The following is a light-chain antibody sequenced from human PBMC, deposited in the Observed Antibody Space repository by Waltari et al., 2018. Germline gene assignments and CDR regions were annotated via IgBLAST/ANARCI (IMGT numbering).Light chain of an antibody. V-gene: IGKV3-15*01. CDR2: GAS. Sequence: IVMTQSPATLSVSPGERATLSCRASQSISTNLAWFQEKPGQAPRLLIYGASTRATGVPARVSGSGSGTYFTLVISSLQSEDFAVYYCQQYDKWLRYSFGQGTKLE. CDR3: QQYDKWLRYS. CDR1: QSISTN. J-gene: IGKJ2*01.